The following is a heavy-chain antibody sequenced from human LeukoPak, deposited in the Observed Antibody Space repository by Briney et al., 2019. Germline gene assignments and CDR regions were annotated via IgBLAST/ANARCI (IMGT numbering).Heavy chain of an antibody. Sequence: SGTLSLTCAVSGGSISSSNWWSWVRQPPGKGLEWIGEIYHSGSTNYNPSLKSRVTMSVDKSKNQFSLKLSSVTAADTAVYYCARDNDSSGYYFDYWGQGTLVTVSS. CDR1: GGSISSSNW. J-gene: IGHJ4*02. D-gene: IGHD3-22*01. CDR3: ARDNDSSGYYFDY. V-gene: IGHV4-4*02. CDR2: IYHSGST.